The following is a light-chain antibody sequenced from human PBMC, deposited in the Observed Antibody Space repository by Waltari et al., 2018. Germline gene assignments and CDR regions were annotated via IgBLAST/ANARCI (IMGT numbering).Light chain of an antibody. CDR2: YVS. Sequence: QSALTPPASVSGSPGQSITISCTGTSNDVGGYNFVSWYQQHPGKAPKLIIYYVSDRPSGVSNRFSGSKSDNTASLTISGLQAEDEADYYCSSFTKNSLYVFGTGTKVTVL. CDR3: SSFTKNSLYV. CDR1: SNDVGGYNF. J-gene: IGLJ1*01. V-gene: IGLV2-14*03.